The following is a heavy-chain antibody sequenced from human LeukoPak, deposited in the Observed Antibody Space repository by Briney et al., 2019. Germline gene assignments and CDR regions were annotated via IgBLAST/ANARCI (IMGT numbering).Heavy chain of an antibody. CDR2: ISGSGGGT. CDR1: GFTFSSSA. V-gene: IGHV3-23*01. J-gene: IGHJ4*02. D-gene: IGHD3-10*01. CDR3: AKLFYSSGMYHFDY. Sequence: QSGGSLRLSCATSGFTFSSSAMSWVRQAPGKGLAWVSTISGSGGGTYYADSVKGRFTISRDNSNNTLYLQMNSLRAEDTAVFYCAKLFYSSGMYHFDYWGQGTLVTVSS.